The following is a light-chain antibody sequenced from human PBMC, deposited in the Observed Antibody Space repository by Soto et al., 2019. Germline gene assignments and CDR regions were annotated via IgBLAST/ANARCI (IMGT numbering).Light chain of an antibody. CDR2: GTS. J-gene: IGKJ1*01. CDR3: QQYNNWPVT. Sequence: EIVMTQSPATLSVSPGERATLSCRASQSVSSNLAWYQQKPGQAPRLLIYGTSTGATGIPDRFSGSGSGTELTLTINSLQSEDFAVYYCQQYNNWPVTFGQGTKV. V-gene: IGKV3-15*01. CDR1: QSVSSN.